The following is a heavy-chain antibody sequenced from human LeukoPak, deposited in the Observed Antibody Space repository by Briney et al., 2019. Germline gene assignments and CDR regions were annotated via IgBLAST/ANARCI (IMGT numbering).Heavy chain of an antibody. V-gene: IGHV3-74*01. D-gene: IGHD1-26*01. CDR3: ARDLRGARDY. CDR1: GFTFSSYW. J-gene: IGHJ4*02. CDR2: INTDGRIT. Sequence: GGSLRLSCAASGFTFSSYWMHWVRQTPGKGLLWVSRINTDGRITDYADSVRGRFTISRDNARNTLYLQMTSPRPEDTAVYYCARDLRGARDYWGQGTLVTVSS.